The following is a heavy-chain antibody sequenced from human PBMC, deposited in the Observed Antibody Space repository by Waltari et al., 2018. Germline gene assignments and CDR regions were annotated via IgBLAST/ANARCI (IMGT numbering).Heavy chain of an antibody. J-gene: IGHJ6*02. CDR1: VFMVKTSA. D-gene: IGHD3-9*01. V-gene: IGHV3-73*02. CDR2: IRTGVNSYAT. Sequence: EVQLVESGDGLVQPGGSLKLPCGASVFMVKTSAHHWVRHAPGRGLEWVGLIRTGVNSYATAYAASVKGRFTISRSDSQKTAYLQMNSLKTEDTAVYYCTRSEYDSALGGMDVWGQGTTVTVSS. CDR3: TRSEYDSALGGMDV.